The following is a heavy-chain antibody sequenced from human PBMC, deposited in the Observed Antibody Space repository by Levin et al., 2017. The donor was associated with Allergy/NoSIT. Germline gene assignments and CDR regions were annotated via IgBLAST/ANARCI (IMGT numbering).Heavy chain of an antibody. CDR3: ARDQYAVVVVAASYDAFDI. V-gene: IGHV3-48*02. CDR1: GFTFSSYS. J-gene: IGHJ3*02. D-gene: IGHD2-15*01. CDR2: ISSSSSTI. Sequence: GGSLRLSCAASGFTFSSYSMNWVRQAPGKGLEWVSYISSSSSTIYYADSVKGRFTISRDNAKNSLYLQMNSLRDEDTAVYYCARDQYAVVVVAASYDAFDIWGQGTMVTVSS.